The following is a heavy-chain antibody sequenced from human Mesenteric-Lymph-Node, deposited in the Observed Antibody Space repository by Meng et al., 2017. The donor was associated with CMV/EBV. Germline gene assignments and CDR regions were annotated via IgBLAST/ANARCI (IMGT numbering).Heavy chain of an antibody. CDR2: INPNTGGT. J-gene: IGHJ6*02. CDR1: GYTFNGYY. CDR3: ARGGYYYHYGMDV. Sequence: ASVKVSCKASGYTFNGYYIHWVRQAPGQGLEWMGWINPNTGGTNYAQNFQDRVTMTRDRSISTAYMEVIRLRSDDTAVYYCARGGYYYHYGMDVWGQGTTVTVS. V-gene: IGHV1-2*02.